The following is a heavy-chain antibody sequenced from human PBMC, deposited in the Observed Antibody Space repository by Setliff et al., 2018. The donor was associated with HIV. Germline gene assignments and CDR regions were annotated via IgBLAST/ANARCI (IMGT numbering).Heavy chain of an antibody. J-gene: IGHJ4*02. V-gene: IGHV2-5*02. CDR3: AHVNFFRTVYFGS. Sequence: GPTLVNPGQTLTLTCTFSGFTFATSGVGVAWIRQPPGEALEWLALIYWDEDTRYSPSLKDRLTITKDTSKNQVVLTMTNMDPLDTATYYCAHVNFFRTVYFGSWGQGTLVTVSS. CDR1: GFTFATSGVG. CDR2: IYWDEDT.